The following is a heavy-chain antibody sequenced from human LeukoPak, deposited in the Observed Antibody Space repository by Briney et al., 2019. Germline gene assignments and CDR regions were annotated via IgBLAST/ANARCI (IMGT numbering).Heavy chain of an antibody. V-gene: IGHV3-23*01. CDR2: TSGSGGST. J-gene: IGHJ4*02. CDR3: AKNGDSQCYSHLDW. CDR1: VYTFSSYG. D-gene: IGHD2-15*01. Sequence: GGSLRLSRAASVYTFSSYGMTWVRQAPGKGLEWISGTSGSGGSTYYANSVKGRFTISRDNSKNTLYLQMNSLRAEDTAVYYCAKNGDSQCYSHLDWWGQGTLVTVSS.